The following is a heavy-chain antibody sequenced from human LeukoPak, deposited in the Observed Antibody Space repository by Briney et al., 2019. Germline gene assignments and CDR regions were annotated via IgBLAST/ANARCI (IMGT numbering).Heavy chain of an antibody. Sequence: SQTLSLTCAVSGGSISSGGYSWSWLRQPPGTGLEWIGYIYHSGSTYYNPSLKSRVTISVDRSKNQFSLNLSSVTAADPAVYYCAREGYCSGGSCDNWFDPWGQGTLVTVSS. D-gene: IGHD2-15*01. CDR2: IYHSGST. CDR1: GGSISSGGYS. J-gene: IGHJ5*02. V-gene: IGHV4-30-2*01. CDR3: AREGYCSGGSCDNWFDP.